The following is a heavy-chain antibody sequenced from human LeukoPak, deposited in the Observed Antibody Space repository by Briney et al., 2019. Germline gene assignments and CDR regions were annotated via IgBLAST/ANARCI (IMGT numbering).Heavy chain of an antibody. CDR3: ARDRGVAAHLDY. CDR2: IWFDGTNK. CDR1: GFTFSNYG. V-gene: IGHV3-33*01. Sequence: GGSLRLSCAASGFTFSNYGMHWVRQAPGKGLEWVAVIWFDGTNKYYADSVRGRFTVSRDNSKNTLYLQMSSLRAEDTAVYYCARDRGVAAHLDYWGQGTLVTVSS. D-gene: IGHD5-12*01. J-gene: IGHJ4*02.